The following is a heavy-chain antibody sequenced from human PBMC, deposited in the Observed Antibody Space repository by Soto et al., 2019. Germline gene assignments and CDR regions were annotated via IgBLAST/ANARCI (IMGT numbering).Heavy chain of an antibody. J-gene: IGHJ4*02. Sequence: GGSLRLSCAASGFIFSSYAMSWVRQAPGKGLEWVSAISGSGGSTYYADSVKGRFTISRDNSKNTLYLQMNSLRAEDTAVYYCAKGPSRSGGSPLIDYWGQGTLVTVSS. CDR1: GFIFSSYA. V-gene: IGHV3-23*01. D-gene: IGHD2-15*01. CDR2: ISGSGGST. CDR3: AKGPSRSGGSPLIDY.